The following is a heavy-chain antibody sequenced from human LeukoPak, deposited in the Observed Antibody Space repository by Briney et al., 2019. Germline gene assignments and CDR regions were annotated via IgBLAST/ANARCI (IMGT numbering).Heavy chain of an antibody. V-gene: IGHV3-30*02. CDR2: IRYDGSNK. CDR3: AKGPHPYCSGNVKLKYFDY. Sequence: PGGSLRLSCAASGFTFSSYGMHWVRQAPGKGLEWVAFIRYDGSNKYYADSVKGRFTISRDNSKNTLYLQMNSLRAEDTAVYYCAKGPHPYCSGNVKLKYFDYWGQGTLVTVSS. D-gene: IGHD3-10*01. J-gene: IGHJ4*02. CDR1: GFTFSSYG.